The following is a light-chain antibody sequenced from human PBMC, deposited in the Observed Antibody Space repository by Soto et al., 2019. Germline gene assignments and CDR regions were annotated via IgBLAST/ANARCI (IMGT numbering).Light chain of an antibody. Sequence: IQLTQSPSSLSASVGDRVTITCRASQAIRTALGWYQQRPGKVPKLLIYAASTLQSGVPSRFSGSGSGTDFTLTISRLEPEDFAVYYCQQYGSSPPITFGQGTRLEIK. CDR3: QQYGSSPPIT. J-gene: IGKJ5*01. V-gene: IGKV1-17*01. CDR2: AAS. CDR1: QAIRTA.